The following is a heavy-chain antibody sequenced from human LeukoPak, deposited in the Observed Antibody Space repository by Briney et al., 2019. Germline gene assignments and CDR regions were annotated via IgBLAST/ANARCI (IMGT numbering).Heavy chain of an antibody. J-gene: IGHJ5*02. CDR1: GGSISSSSYY. CDR2: IYYSGST. Sequence: SETLSLTCTVSGGSISSSSYYWGWIRQPPGKGLEWIGSIYYSGSTYYNPSLKSRVTISVDTSKNQFSLKLSSVTAADTAVYYCASTDIVVVPAADDHWFDPWGQGTLVTVSS. CDR3: ASTDIVVVPAADDHWFDP. V-gene: IGHV4-39*01. D-gene: IGHD2-2*01.